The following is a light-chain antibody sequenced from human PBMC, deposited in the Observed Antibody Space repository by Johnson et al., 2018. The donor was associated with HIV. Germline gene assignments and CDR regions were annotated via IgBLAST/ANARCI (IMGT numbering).Light chain of an antibody. Sequence: QSVLTQPPSVSAAPGQKVTISCSGSSSNIGNNYVSWYQQLPGTAPKVLIYENNKRPSGIPDRFSGSKSGPSATLGITGLQTGDEADYYCGTWDSSLSAHYVFGTGTKVTVL. V-gene: IGLV1-51*02. J-gene: IGLJ1*01. CDR3: GTWDSSLSAHYV. CDR1: SSNIGNNY. CDR2: ENN.